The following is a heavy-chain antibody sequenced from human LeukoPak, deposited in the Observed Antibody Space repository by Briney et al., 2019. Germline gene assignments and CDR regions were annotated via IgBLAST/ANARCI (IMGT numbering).Heavy chain of an antibody. Sequence: PGGSLRLSCAASGFTFSSYWMSWVRQAPGKGLEWVAVIWYDGSKEYYADSVKGRFTISRDNSKNTLYLQMNSLRAEDTAVYYCARESGLEANWFDPWGQGTLVTVSS. D-gene: IGHD3-3*01. CDR3: ARESGLEANWFDP. CDR1: GFTFSSYW. CDR2: IWYDGSKE. V-gene: IGHV3-33*08. J-gene: IGHJ5*02.